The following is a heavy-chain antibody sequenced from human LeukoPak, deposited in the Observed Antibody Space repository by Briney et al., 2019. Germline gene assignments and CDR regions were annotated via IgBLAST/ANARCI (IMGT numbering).Heavy chain of an antibody. J-gene: IGHJ4*02. Sequence: ASVKVSCKASGYTFTGYYMHWVRQAPGQGLEWMGWINPNSGGTNYAQKLQGRVTMTRDTSISTAYMGLSRVRSDDTAVYSSRRVSADSGVLWFGELLYWGYFDYWGQGTLVTVSS. V-gene: IGHV1-2*02. CDR3: RRVSADSGVLWFGELLYWGYFDY. CDR1: GYTFTGYY. CDR2: INPNSGGT. D-gene: IGHD3-10*01.